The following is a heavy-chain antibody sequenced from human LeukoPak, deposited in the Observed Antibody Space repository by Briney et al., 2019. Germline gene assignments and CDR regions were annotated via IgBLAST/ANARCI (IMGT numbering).Heavy chain of an antibody. Sequence: TGGSLRLSCAASGFTFTDYWMHWVRQAPGKGLVWVSRINTDGTSTKYADSVKGRITISRDNARNTVYLQMNSPRAEDTAVYYCARARYSYTGIIDYWGQGTLVTVSS. CDR1: GFTFTDYW. CDR2: INTDGTST. CDR3: ARARYSYTGIIDY. V-gene: IGHV3-74*01. J-gene: IGHJ4*02. D-gene: IGHD5-18*01.